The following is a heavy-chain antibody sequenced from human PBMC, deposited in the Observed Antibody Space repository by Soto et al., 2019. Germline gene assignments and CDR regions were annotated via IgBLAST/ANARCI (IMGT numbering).Heavy chain of an antibody. CDR2: ISYDGSNK. D-gene: IGHD4-17*01. J-gene: IGHJ4*02. Sequence: GGSLRLSCAASGFTFSSYGMHWVRQAPGKGLEWVAVISYDGSNKYYADSVKGRFTISRDNSKNTLYLQMNSLRAEDTAVYYCAKDLRYGDYQFDYWGQGTLVTVSS. V-gene: IGHV3-30*18. CDR3: AKDLRYGDYQFDY. CDR1: GFTFSSYG.